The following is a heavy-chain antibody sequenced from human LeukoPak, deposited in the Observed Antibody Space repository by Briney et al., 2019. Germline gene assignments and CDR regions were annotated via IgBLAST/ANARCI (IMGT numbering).Heavy chain of an antibody. CDR3: ARDLVGGWDDSSGYYYGYFDY. Sequence: GGSPRLSCVASGFTFSSYWMSWVRQAPGKGLEWVANIKQDGSEKYYVDSVKGRFTISRDNAKNSLYLQMNSLRGEDTAVYYCARDLVGGWDDSSGYYYGYFDYWGQGTLVTVSS. J-gene: IGHJ4*02. V-gene: IGHV3-7*01. CDR2: IKQDGSEK. D-gene: IGHD3-22*01. CDR1: GFTFSSYW.